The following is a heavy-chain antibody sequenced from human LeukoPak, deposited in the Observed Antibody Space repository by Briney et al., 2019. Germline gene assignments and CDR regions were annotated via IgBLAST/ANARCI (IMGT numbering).Heavy chain of an antibody. CDR2: IYTSGST. J-gene: IGHJ6*02. CDR3: ARGPIDGSYYYYGMDV. CDR1: GGSISSYY. Sequence: SETLSLTCTVSGGSISSYYRSWIRQPAGKGLEWIGRIYTSGSTNYNPSLKSRVTMSVDTSKNQFSLKLSSVTAADTAVYYCARGPIDGSYYYYGMDVWGQGTTVTVSS. D-gene: IGHD2-15*01. V-gene: IGHV4-4*07.